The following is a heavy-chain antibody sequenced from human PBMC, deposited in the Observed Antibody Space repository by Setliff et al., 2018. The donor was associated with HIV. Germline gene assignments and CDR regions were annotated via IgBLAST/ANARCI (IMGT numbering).Heavy chain of an antibody. J-gene: IGHJ4*02. CDR2: IDTNTGGT. CDR1: GYTFIAYY. Sequence: GASVKVSCKASGYTFIAYYIHWVRQAPGKGFEGMGCIDTNTGGTSYAYRFKGRVTLTSDTSITTAYMELTRMKSDDTAGYYCARGPAPREPTATRYFDYWGQGDLVTVS. V-gene: IGHV1-2*07. CDR3: ARGPAPREPTATRYFDY. D-gene: IGHD2-2*01.